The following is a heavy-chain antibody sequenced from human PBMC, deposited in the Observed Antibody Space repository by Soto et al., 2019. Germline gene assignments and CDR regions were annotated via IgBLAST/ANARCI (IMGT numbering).Heavy chain of an antibody. CDR2: TFYRFKWYD. D-gene: IGHD5-18*01. V-gene: IGHV6-1*01. Sequence: QVQLQQSGPGLVKPSQTLSLTCDISGDIISSNTAGWNWVRQSPSRGLEWLGRTFYRFKWYDDYAESVKGRIVITADTSENQSSLQLGAVTPDDSVVYYCARGGYSSGFGYYFDYWGQGTLVSVSS. CDR3: ARGGYSSGFGYYFDY. CDR1: GDIISSNTAG. J-gene: IGHJ4*02.